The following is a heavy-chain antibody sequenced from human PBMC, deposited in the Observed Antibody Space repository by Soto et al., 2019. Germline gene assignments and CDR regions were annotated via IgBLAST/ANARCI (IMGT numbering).Heavy chain of an antibody. CDR2: INHSGST. CDR1: GGSFIGYY. D-gene: IGHD6-19*01. CDR3: ARGRQWLRHDY. Sequence: PSETLSLTCTVYGGSFIGYYWSWIRQPPGKGLEWIGEINHSGSTNYNPSLKSRVTISVDTSKNQFSLKLSSVTAADTAVYYCARGRQWLRHDYWGQGTLVTVSS. V-gene: IGHV4-34*01. J-gene: IGHJ4*02.